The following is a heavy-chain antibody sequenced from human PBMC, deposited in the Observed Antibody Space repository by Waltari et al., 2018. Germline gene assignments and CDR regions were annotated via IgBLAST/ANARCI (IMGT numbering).Heavy chain of an antibody. Sequence: EVQLLESGGGLVQPGGSLRLSCEASGFPFSNYAMCWVRQAPGKGLEGVSDITGSGDSTHYADAVKGRFTISRDNSKNTVFLQMNSLGVADTAVYYCAKPKLAAVPYNFYFDSWGQGTSVTVSS. CDR3: AKPKLAAVPYNFYFDS. J-gene: IGHJ4*03. D-gene: IGHD6-13*01. CDR2: ITGSGDST. CDR1: GFPFSNYA. V-gene: IGHV3-23*01.